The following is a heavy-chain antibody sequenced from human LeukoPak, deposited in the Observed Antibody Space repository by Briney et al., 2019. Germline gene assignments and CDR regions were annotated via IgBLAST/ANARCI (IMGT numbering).Heavy chain of an antibody. V-gene: IGHV7-4-1*02. Sequence: ASVKVSCKASGYTFTSYAMNWVRQAPGQGLEWMGWINTNTGNPTYAQGFTGRFVFSLDTSVSTAYLQISSLKAEDTAVYYCARVFDYDILTGYSSYNWFDPWGQGTLVTVPS. CDR1: GYTFTSYA. J-gene: IGHJ5*02. CDR2: INTNTGNP. D-gene: IGHD3-9*01. CDR3: ARVFDYDILTGYSSYNWFDP.